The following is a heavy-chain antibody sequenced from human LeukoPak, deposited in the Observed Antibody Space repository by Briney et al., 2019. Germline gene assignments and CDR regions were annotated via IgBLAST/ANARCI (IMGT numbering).Heavy chain of an antibody. CDR3: ARGRAVTVSYYFDT. CDR1: GFTVDNYY. V-gene: IGHV3-53*01. J-gene: IGHJ4*02. Sequence: PGGSLRLSCAASGFTVDNYYMIWVRQAPGKGLEWVSLIYRIGTTNYADSVRGRFTISRDNSKNTVYLQMNSLRADDTAIYYCARGRAVTVSYYFDTWGQGTLVTVAS. CDR2: IYRIGTT. D-gene: IGHD6-19*01.